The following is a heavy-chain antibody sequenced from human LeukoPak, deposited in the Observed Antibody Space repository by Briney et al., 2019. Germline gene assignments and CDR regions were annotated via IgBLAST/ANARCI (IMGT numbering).Heavy chain of an antibody. CDR3: ARTHFSFGTSAPYNWFDP. CDR1: GFSLRTSGMR. CDR2: IDWDDGK. D-gene: IGHD3-10*01. J-gene: IGHJ5*02. V-gene: IGHV2-70*04. Sequence: SGPALVKPTQTLTLTCTFSGFSLRTSGMRVSWIRQPPGKALEWLARIDWDDGKFYSTSLKTRLTISKDTSKNQVVLTMTNMDPVDTATYYCARTHFSFGTSAPYNWFDPWGQGTLVTVSS.